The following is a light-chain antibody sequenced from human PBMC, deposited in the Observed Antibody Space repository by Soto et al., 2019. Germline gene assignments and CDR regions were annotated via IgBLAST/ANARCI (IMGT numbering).Light chain of an antibody. CDR3: QQYGNSPPT. V-gene: IGKV3-20*01. J-gene: IGKJ1*01. CDR1: QSVSSN. CDR2: GAS. Sequence: EIVMTQSPATLSVSPGERATLSCRASQSVSSNLAWYQQKPGQAPRLLIYGASSRATGIPDRFSGSGSGTDFTLTTSRLEPEDFAVYYCQQYGNSPPTFGQGTKVDIK.